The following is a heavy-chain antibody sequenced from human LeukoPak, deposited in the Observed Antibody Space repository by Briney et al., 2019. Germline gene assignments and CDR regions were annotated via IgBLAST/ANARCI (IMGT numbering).Heavy chain of an antibody. J-gene: IGHJ4*02. D-gene: IGHD1-26*01. CDR1: GFTFSSYS. CDR3: ARPPLPGTSYSGGYYPAC. CDR2: IISSSPYI. V-gene: IGHV3-21*01. Sequence: GGSLRPSCAASGFTFSSYSMDWVRQAPGRGLEWVSSIISSSPYIYYADSVKGRFTISRDNAKNSLYLQMHSLRAEDTAVYYCARPPLPGTSYSGGYYPACWAQGTLVTVSS.